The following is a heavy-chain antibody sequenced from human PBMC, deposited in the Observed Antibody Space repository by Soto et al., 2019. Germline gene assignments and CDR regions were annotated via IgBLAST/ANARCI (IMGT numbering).Heavy chain of an antibody. V-gene: IGHV1-46*01. CDR1: GYTFSTYY. Sequence: GASVKVSCKASGYTFSTYYIYWVRQAPGQGLEWMGIINPSGGSTSYAQKFRGRVTMTRDTSTSSVYMELSSLRSEDTAVYYCARTTTVTTLPSFYFYGMDVWGQGTTVTVSS. CDR3: ARTTTVTTLPSFYFYGMDV. D-gene: IGHD4-17*01. CDR2: INPSGGST. J-gene: IGHJ6*02.